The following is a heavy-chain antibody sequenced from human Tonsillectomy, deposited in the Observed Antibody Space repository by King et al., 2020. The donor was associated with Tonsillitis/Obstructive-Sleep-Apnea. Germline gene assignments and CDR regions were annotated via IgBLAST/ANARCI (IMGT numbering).Heavy chain of an antibody. CDR2: IWYDGSNK. J-gene: IGHJ4*02. CDR3: ASATRDGYILDF. D-gene: IGHD5-24*01. V-gene: IGHV3-33*01. CDR1: GFTFSNCG. Sequence: VQLVESGGGVVQPGKSLRLSCAASGFTFSNCGMHWVRQAPGKGLEWVAVIWYDGSNKYYADSVKGRFTISRDNSKNTLFLQMNSLRAEDTAVYYCASATRDGYILDFWGQGILVTVSS.